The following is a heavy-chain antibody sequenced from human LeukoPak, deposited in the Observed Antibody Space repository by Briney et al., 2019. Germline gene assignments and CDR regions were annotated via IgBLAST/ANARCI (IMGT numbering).Heavy chain of an antibody. CDR3: ARGRLSYDFWSGYSVGTPDY. CDR1: GGTFSSYA. Sequence: SVKVSCKASGGTFSSYAINWLRQAPGQGLELMGGIIPIFDTANYAQKFQGRVTITTDESTSTAYMELSRLRSEDTAVFYCARGRLSYDFWSGYSVGTPDYWGQGTLVTVSS. V-gene: IGHV1-69*05. J-gene: IGHJ4*02. D-gene: IGHD3-3*01. CDR2: IIPIFDTA.